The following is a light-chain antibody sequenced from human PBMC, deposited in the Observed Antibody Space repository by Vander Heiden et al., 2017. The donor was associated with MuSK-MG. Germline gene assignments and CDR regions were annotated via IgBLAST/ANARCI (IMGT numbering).Light chain of an antibody. Sequence: QSALLQPASVSGSPGQSITISCTGSSSDIGGWNYVSWYQQSPGTAPRLIIYDVTKRPSGVPDRFSASKSGNTASLTIAGLQPEDEADYFCSSYRTNNVVLFGGGTMLTVL. V-gene: IGLV2-14*01. CDR2: DVT. CDR3: SSYRTNNVVL. J-gene: IGLJ2*01. CDR1: SSDIGGWNY.